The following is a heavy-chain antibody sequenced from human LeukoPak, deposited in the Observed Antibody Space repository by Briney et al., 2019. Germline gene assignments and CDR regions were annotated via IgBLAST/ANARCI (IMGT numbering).Heavy chain of an antibody. CDR1: GFTFSSLA. J-gene: IGHJ4*02. V-gene: IGHV3-23*01. Sequence: GGSLRLSCTASGFTFSSLAMTWVPQAPGKGLEWVSTIRSNGDTTYNADSVKGRFTISRDNSKNTLYLELNSLRVEDTATFYCAKGQELDDGVFDSWGQGTTVTVSS. CDR3: AKGQELDDGVFDS. D-gene: IGHD1-1*01. CDR2: IRSNGDTT.